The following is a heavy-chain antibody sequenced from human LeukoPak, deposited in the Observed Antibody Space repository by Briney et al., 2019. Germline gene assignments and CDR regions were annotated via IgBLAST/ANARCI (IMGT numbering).Heavy chain of an antibody. J-gene: IGHJ4*02. D-gene: IGHD4-17*01. Sequence: ASVKVSCKASGGTFSSYAISWVRQAPGQGREWMGRIIPILGIANYAQKFQGRVTITADKSTSTAYMELSSLRSEDTAVYYCATLQLDEYGDSTIDYWGQGTLVTVSS. CDR2: IIPILGIA. CDR1: GGTFSSYA. CDR3: ATLQLDEYGDSTIDY. V-gene: IGHV1-69*04.